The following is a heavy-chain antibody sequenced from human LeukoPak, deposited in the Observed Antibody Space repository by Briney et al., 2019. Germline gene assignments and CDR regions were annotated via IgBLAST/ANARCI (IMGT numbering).Heavy chain of an antibody. V-gene: IGHV3-15*01. D-gene: IGHD3-22*01. J-gene: IGHJ4*02. CDR2: IKSKTDGGAA. Sequence: GGSLRLSCAASGFTFSNAWMTWVRQAPGKGLEWVGRIKSKTDGGAADYAAPVKGRFTISRDDSKNTLYLQMNSLKTEDTAVYYCTTDFYDSSGYLVYWGQGTLVTVSS. CDR1: GFTFSNAW. CDR3: TTDFYDSSGYLVY.